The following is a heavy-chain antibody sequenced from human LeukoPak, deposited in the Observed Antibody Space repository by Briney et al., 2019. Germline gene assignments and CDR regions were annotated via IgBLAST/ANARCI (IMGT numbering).Heavy chain of an antibody. CDR1: GGSFSGYY. CDR3: ARLVRNVVVPAATRQNNYYYYYMDV. CDR2: INHSGST. V-gene: IGHV4-34*01. D-gene: IGHD2-2*01. Sequence: KPSETLSLTCAVYGGSFSGYYWSWIRQPPGKGLEWIGEINHSGSTNYNPSLKSRVTISVDTSKNQFSLRLSSVTAADTAVYYCARLVRNVVVPAATRQNNYYYYYMDVWGKGTTVTVSS. J-gene: IGHJ6*03.